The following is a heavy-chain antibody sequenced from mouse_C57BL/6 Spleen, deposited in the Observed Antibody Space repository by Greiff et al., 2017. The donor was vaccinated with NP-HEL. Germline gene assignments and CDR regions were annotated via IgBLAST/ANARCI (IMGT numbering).Heavy chain of an antibody. V-gene: IGHV5-6*02. CDR2: ISSGGSYT. CDR1: GFTFSSYG. Sequence: EVNVVESGGDLVKPGGSLKLSCAASGFTFSSYGMSWVRQTPDKRLEWVATISSGGSYTYYPDSVKGRFTISRDNAKNTLYLQMSSLKSEDTAMYYCASRSFDYWGQGTTLTVSS. J-gene: IGHJ2*01. CDR3: ASRSFDY.